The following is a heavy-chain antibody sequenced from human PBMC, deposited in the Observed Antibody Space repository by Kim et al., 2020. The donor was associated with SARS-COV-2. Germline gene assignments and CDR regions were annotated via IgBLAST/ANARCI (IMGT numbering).Heavy chain of an antibody. D-gene: IGHD2-15*01. CDR1: GFTFSNAW. J-gene: IGHJ6*02. CDR3: TTDLCSGGSCQHYYYYGMDV. CDR2: IKSKTDGGTT. Sequence: GGSLRLSCAASGFTFSNAWMSWVRQAPGKGLEWVGRIKSKTDGGTTDYAAPVKGRFTISRDDSKNTLYLQMNSLKTEDTAVYYCTTDLCSGGSCQHYYYYGMDVWGQGTTVTVSS. V-gene: IGHV3-15*01.